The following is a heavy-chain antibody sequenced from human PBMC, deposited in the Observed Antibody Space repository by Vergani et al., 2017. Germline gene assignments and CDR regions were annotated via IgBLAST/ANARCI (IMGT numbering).Heavy chain of an antibody. Sequence: QVQLQQWGAGLLKPSETLSLTCAVYGGSFSGYYWSWIRQPPGKGLEWIGEINHSGSTNYNPSLKSRVTISVDTSKNQFSLKLSSVTAADTAVYYCASGYCSSTSCYAPYYYYGKDVWGQGTTVTVSS. CDR2: INHSGST. J-gene: IGHJ6*02. CDR1: GGSFSGYY. V-gene: IGHV4-34*01. D-gene: IGHD2-2*01. CDR3: ASGYCSSTSCYAPYYYYGKDV.